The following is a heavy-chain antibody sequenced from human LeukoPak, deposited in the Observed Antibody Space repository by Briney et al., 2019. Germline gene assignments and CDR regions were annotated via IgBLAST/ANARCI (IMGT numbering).Heavy chain of an antibody. J-gene: IGHJ6*02. CDR2: INPSGGST. Sequence: VSVKVSCKASGYTFTSYYMHWVRQAPGQGLEWMGIINPSGGSTSYAQKFQGRVTMTRDTSTSTVYMELSSLRSEDTAVYYCAREGQWLVPGHYYYGMDVWGQGTTVTVSS. D-gene: IGHD6-19*01. V-gene: IGHV1-46*01. CDR1: GYTFTSYY. CDR3: AREGQWLVPGHYYYGMDV.